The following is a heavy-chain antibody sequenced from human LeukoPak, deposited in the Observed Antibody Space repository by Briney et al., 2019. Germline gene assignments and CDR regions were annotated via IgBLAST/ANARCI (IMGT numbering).Heavy chain of an antibody. Sequence: SVKVSCKASGGTFSSYTISWVRQAPGQGLEWMGRIIPILGIANYAQKFQGRVTITADKSTSTACMELSSLRSEDTAVYYCARAGTTVTYYYYYHMDVWGKGTTVTVSS. CDR3: ARAGTTVTYYYYYHMDV. J-gene: IGHJ6*03. CDR1: GGTFSSYT. CDR2: IIPILGIA. D-gene: IGHD4-11*01. V-gene: IGHV1-69*02.